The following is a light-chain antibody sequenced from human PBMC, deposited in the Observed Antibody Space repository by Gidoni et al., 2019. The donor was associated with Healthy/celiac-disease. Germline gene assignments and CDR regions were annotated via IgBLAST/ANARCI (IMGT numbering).Light chain of an antibody. CDR3: QQYNNWPFT. CDR2: GSS. J-gene: IGKJ3*01. Sequence: EIVLTQSPATLSVSPGERATLSCRASQSVSSNLAWYQQKPGQAPRLPIDGSSTRATGIPARFSGSGSGTECTLTISSLQSEDFAVYYCQQYNNWPFTFGPGTKVDIK. V-gene: IGKV3-15*01. CDR1: QSVSSN.